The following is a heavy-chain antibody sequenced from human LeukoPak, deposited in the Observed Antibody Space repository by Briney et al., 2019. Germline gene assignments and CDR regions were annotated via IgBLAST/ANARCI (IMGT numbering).Heavy chain of an antibody. CDR3: ARGSYDSSGYYELYAFDI. CDR1: GFTVSSNY. CDR2: IYSGGST. V-gene: IGHV3-66*01. D-gene: IGHD3-22*01. J-gene: IGHJ3*02. Sequence: GGSLRLSCAASGFTVSSNYMSWVRQAPGKGLEWVSAIYSGGSTYYADSVKGRFTISRDNSKNTLYLQMNSLRAEDTAVYYCARGSYDSSGYYELYAFDIWGQGTMVTVSS.